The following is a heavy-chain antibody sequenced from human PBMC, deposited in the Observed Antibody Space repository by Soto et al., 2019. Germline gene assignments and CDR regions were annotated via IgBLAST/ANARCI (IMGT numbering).Heavy chain of an antibody. V-gene: IGHV5-51*01. CDR1: GYSFTSYW. CDR2: IYPGDSDT. D-gene: IGHD2-2*01. Sequence: GESLKISCKGSGYSFTSYWIGWVRQMPGKGLEWMGIIYPGDSDTRYSPSFQGQVTISADKSISTAYLQWSSLKASDTAMYYYARQLPATEDAFDIWGQGTMVTVSS. CDR3: ARQLPATEDAFDI. J-gene: IGHJ3*02.